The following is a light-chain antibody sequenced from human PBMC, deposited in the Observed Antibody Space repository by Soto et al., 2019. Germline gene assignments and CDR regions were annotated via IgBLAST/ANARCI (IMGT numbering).Light chain of an antibody. Sequence: AIRMTQSPSSFSASTGDRVTITCRASQSIGTYLAWYQQKPGEAPKLLISAASTLQSGVPSRFSGSGSGTDFTLTISCLQSEDFAIYSCQQYFRYPLSFGGGTKLEIK. J-gene: IGKJ4*01. V-gene: IGKV1-8*01. CDR2: AAS. CDR3: QQYFRYPLS. CDR1: QSIGTY.